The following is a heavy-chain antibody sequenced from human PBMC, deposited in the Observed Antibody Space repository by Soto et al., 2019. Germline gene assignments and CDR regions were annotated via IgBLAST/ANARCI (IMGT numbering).Heavy chain of an antibody. CDR2: ISYDGSNK. CDR1: GFTFSSYG. J-gene: IGHJ6*02. Sequence: QVQLVESGGGVVQPGRSLRLSCAASGFTFSSYGMHWVRQAPGKGLEWVAVISYDGSNKYYADSVKGRFTISRDNSKNTLYLQMNSLRASDTAVYYCAKTGPPAAGTHYYYDGMDVWGQGTTVTVSS. V-gene: IGHV3-30*18. D-gene: IGHD6-13*01. CDR3: AKTGPPAAGTHYYYDGMDV.